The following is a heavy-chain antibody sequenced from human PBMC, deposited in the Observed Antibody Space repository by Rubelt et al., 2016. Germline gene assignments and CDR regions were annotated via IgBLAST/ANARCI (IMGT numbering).Heavy chain of an antibody. Sequence: QVQLVESGGGVVQPGRSLRLSCAASGFRFSIHAMHWDRQAPGKGLEWVALISYDGSNKYYADSVKGRITVSRDNFKNMLYLQMTRRRAEDPAPYYCAGGVPSSVWAHHFDSWGQGTLGTVSS. CDR2: ISYDGSNK. J-gene: IGHJ4*02. D-gene: IGHD6-19*01. V-gene: IGHV3-30*04. CDR3: AGGVPSSVWAHHFDS. CDR1: GFRFSIHA.